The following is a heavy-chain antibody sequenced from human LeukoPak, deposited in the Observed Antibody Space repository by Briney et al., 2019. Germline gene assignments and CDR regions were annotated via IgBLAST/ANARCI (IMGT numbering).Heavy chain of an antibody. Sequence: RASVKVSCKASGYTFTSYDINWVRQATGQGLEWMGWMNPNSGNTGYAQKFQGRVTMTRNTSISTAYMELSSLRSEDTAVYYCARGQVLAQNKLGYCSSTSCRDYYYGMDVWGQGTTVTVSS. D-gene: IGHD2-2*01. CDR1: GYTFTSYD. CDR2: MNPNSGNT. V-gene: IGHV1-8*01. CDR3: ARGQVLAQNKLGYCSSTSCRDYYYGMDV. J-gene: IGHJ6*02.